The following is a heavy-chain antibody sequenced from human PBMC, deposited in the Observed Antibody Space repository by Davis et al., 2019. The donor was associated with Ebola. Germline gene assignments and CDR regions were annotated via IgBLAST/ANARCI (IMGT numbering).Heavy chain of an antibody. Sequence: HSQTLSLTCAISGDSVSSGSAGWNWIRQSPSRGLEWLGRTYYNSKWYNEYAVSVKSRITINPDTSKNQFSLQLKFVTPEDTAVYYCAKGWLRSGIRYWGQGTLVTVSS. J-gene: IGHJ4*02. V-gene: IGHV6-1*01. CDR1: GDSVSSGSAG. D-gene: IGHD5-12*01. CDR2: TYYNSKWYN. CDR3: AKGWLRSGIRY.